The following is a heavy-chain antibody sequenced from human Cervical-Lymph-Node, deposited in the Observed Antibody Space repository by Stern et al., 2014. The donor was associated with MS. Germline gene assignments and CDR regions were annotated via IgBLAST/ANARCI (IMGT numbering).Heavy chain of an antibody. CDR3: ARDRGSYSDY. CDR2: ISPKTGSA. Sequence: VQLVESGAEVERPGASVKVSCKASGYTFTAYFLHWVRQAPGQGLEWMGWISPKTGSATYAQKFQDRVTMTRDTSINTGYMEVSSLRSDDTAVCYCARDRGSYSDYWGQGTLVAVSS. V-gene: IGHV1-2*02. J-gene: IGHJ4*02. CDR1: GYTFTAYF. D-gene: IGHD1-26*01.